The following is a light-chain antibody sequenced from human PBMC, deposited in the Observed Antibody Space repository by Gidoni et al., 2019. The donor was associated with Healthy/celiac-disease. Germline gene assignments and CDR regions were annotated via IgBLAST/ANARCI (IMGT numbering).Light chain of an antibody. J-gene: IGKJ1*01. CDR1: QSISSY. CDR3: KQSYSTRWT. CDR2: AAS. Sequence: DIQMTQSPSSLSASVGDRVTITCRASQSISSYLNWYQQKPGKAPKRLIYAASSLQSGVPSRFSGSGSGTDFTLTISSLQPEDFATYYCKQSYSTRWTFGQGTKVEIK. V-gene: IGKV1-39*01.